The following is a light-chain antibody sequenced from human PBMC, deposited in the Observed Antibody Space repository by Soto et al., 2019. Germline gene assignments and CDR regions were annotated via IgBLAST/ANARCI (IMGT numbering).Light chain of an antibody. CDR3: QQYTTFLLT. J-gene: IGKJ4*01. CDR2: EAS. Sequence: DIQMTQPPSTLSAYVGDRVNITCRASQSISSLLAWYQQKPGKAPNLLIYEASTLESGVPSRFSGSGSGTEFTLTISSLQPDDFGTYYCQQYTTFLLTFGGGTKV. CDR1: QSISSL. V-gene: IGKV1-5*03.